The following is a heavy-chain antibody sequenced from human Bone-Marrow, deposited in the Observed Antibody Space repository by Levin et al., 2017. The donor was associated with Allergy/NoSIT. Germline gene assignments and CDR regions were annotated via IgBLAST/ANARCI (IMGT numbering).Heavy chain of an antibody. V-gene: IGHV4-61*01. Sequence: SETLSLTCTVSDSSVSSGTYYWNWIRQVPGRGLEWIGYIYYSGTTNYNPSLESRVTISLDTSKNQFSLKLTSVTAADTAVYYCARDSCTAGTCYSFSSWGQGTLVTVSS. D-gene: IGHD2-15*01. CDR1: DSSVSSGTYY. CDR3: ARDSCTAGTCYSFSS. J-gene: IGHJ5*02. CDR2: IYYSGTT.